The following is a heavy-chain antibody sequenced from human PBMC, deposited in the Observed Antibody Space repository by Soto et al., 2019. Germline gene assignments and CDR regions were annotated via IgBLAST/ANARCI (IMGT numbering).Heavy chain of an antibody. V-gene: IGHV3-48*01. D-gene: IGHD5-12*01. J-gene: IGHJ5*02. Sequence: PGGSLRLSCAASGFTFSSYSMNWVRQAPGKGLEWVSYISSSSSTIYCADSVKGRFTISRDNAKNSLYLQMNSLRAEDTAVYYCAREWDGDGYNSGWFDPWGQGTLVTVSS. CDR2: ISSSSSTI. CDR1: GFTFSSYS. CDR3: AREWDGDGYNSGWFDP.